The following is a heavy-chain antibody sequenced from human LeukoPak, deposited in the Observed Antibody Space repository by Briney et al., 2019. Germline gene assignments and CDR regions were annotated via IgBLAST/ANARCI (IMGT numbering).Heavy chain of an antibody. V-gene: IGHV4-30-4*01. CDR1: GGSISSGDYY. CDR2: IYYSGST. J-gene: IGHJ6*02. Sequence: SETLSLTCTVSGGSISSGDYYWSWIRQPPGKGLEWIGYIYYSGSTYYNPSLKSRVTISVDTSKNQFSLKLSSVTAADTAVYYCARGRGGSPSYDILTGPSGFSGMDVWGQGTTVTVSS. CDR3: ARGRGGSPSYDILTGPSGFSGMDV. D-gene: IGHD3-9*01.